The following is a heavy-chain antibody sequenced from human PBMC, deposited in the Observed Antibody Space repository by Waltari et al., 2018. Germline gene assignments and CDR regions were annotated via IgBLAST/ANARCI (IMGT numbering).Heavy chain of an antibody. CDR3: ARAESGGMFDYYYGMDV. CDR2: IYSGGIT. CDR1: GFNVTTHH. J-gene: IGHJ6*02. D-gene: IGHD2-15*01. Sequence: ELQLVESGGGLIQPGGSLSISCGASGFNVTTHHMSWVRQALGKGLEWISVIYSGGITYYADSVKGRFTISRDSYRNTLSLQMISLRAEDTAVYYCARAESGGMFDYYYGMDVWGQGTTVTVSS. V-gene: IGHV3-53*01.